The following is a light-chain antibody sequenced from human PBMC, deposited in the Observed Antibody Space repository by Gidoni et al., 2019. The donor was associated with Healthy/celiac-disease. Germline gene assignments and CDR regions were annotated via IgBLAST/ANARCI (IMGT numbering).Light chain of an antibody. J-gene: IGLJ3*02. Sequence: ALPPPASVSGSPGQSITSSCTGTSSDVGGYNYVSWYQQHPGKAPKLMIYDVSNRPSGVSNRFSGSKSGNTASLTISGLQAEDEADYYCSSYTSSSTLRVFGGGTKLTVL. CDR2: DVS. V-gene: IGLV2-14*01. CDR3: SSYTSSSTLRV. CDR1: SSDVGGYNY.